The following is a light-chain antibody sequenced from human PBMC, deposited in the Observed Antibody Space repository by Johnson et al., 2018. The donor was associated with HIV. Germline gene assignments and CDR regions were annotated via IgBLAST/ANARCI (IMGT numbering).Light chain of an antibody. J-gene: IGLJ1*01. CDR3: ATWDSSLSAYV. CDR1: SSNFGNNY. Sequence: HSVLTQPPSVSAAPGQKVTISCSTNSSNFGNNYVSWYQQLPGTAPKLLIYDNNKRPSGIPDRFSGSKSGTSATLGITGLQTGDEADYYCATWDSSLSAYVFGTGTKVTVL. CDR2: DNN. V-gene: IGLV1-51*01.